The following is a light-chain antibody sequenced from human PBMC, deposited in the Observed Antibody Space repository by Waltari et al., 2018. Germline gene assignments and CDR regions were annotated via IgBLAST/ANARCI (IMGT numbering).Light chain of an antibody. CDR2: DVS. V-gene: IGLV2-14*03. CDR1: SSDVGRYNY. CDR3: NSYASNSDGL. J-gene: IGLJ2*01. Sequence: QSALTQPASVSGSPGQSITISCTGTSSDVGRYNYVSWYQQPPGKAPKLLIYDVSDRHSGVSNRFSGSTSGNTAFLTISGLQAEDEGDYYCNSYASNSDGLFGGGTKLTVL.